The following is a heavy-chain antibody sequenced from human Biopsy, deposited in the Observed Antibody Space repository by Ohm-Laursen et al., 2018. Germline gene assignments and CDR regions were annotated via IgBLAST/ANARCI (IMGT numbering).Heavy chain of an antibody. V-gene: IGHV1-24*01. J-gene: IGHJ6*02. CDR2: FDLDDGET. CDR1: GYSLIELS. D-gene: IGHD1-1*01. Sequence: SSVRVSCKVSGYSLIELSMYWVRQAPGKGLEWMGSFDLDDGETINVQRFQGRVTMTADTSTDTAYMEMSGLRSDDTAVYYCATNIRGGELEPWKGHYYGMDVWGQGTSVTVSS. CDR3: ATNIRGGELEPWKGHYYGMDV.